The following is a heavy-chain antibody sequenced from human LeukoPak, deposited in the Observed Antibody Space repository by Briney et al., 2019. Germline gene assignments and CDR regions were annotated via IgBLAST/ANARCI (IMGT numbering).Heavy chain of an antibody. J-gene: IGHJ6*02. V-gene: IGHV4-61*01. Sequence: SETLSLTCTVSGGSVSSGSYYWSWIRQPPGKGLEWIGYIYYSGSTNYNPSLKSRVTISVDTSKNQFSLKLSSVTAADTAVYYCARGRPHTYSSITMVRGVISRYYYYYGMDVWGQGTTVTVSS. D-gene: IGHD3-10*01. CDR2: IYYSGST. CDR1: GGSVSSGSYY. CDR3: ARGRPHTYSSITMVRGVISRYYYYYGMDV.